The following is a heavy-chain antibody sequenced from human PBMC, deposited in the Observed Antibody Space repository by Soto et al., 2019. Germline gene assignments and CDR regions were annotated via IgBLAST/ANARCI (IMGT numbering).Heavy chain of an antibody. V-gene: IGHV4-34*01. D-gene: IGHD6-13*01. CDR3: ARGGTCRFLPRQLCPYES. J-gene: IGHJ5*02. Sequence: QVQLQQWGAGLLKPSETLSLTCGVFNGSLSGYYWSWIRQTPGKGLEWIGQISHSGSTNYNASLKSRLTISIDTSKNQFSLKLSSVTAADTAVYYCARGGTCRFLPRQLCPYESWGQGTRVTVSS. CDR2: ISHSGST. CDR1: NGSLSGYY.